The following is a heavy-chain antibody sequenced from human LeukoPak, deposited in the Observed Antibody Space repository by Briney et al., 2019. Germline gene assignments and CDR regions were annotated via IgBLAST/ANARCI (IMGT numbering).Heavy chain of an antibody. J-gene: IGHJ6*02. CDR3: ARSKRICSGGSCYRSPEYYYYGMDV. V-gene: IGHV1-18*01. CDR1: GYTFTSCG. Sequence: ASVKVSCKASGYTFTSCGISWVRQAPGQGLEWMGWISAYNGNTNYAQKLQGRVTMTTDTSTSTAYMELRSLRSDDTAVYYCARSKRICSGGSCYRSPEYYYYGMDVWGQGTTVTVSS. D-gene: IGHD2-15*01. CDR2: ISAYNGNT.